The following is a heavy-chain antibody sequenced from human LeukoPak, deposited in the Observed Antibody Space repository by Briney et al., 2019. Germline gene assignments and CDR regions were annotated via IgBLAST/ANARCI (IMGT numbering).Heavy chain of an antibody. CDR1: GGSISSYY. Sequence: PSETLSLTCTVSGGSISSYYWSWIRQPPGKGLEWIGYIYYSGSTNYNPSLKSRVTISVDTSKNQFSLKLSSVTAADTAVYYCARGGYCSGGSCYSCQDNLAYYFDYWGQGTLVTVSS. CDR2: IYYSGST. D-gene: IGHD2-15*01. V-gene: IGHV4-59*01. CDR3: ARGGYCSGGSCYSCQDNLAYYFDY. J-gene: IGHJ4*02.